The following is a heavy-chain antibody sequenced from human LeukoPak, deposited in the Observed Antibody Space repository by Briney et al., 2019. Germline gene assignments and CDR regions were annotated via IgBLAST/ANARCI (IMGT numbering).Heavy chain of an antibody. CDR1: GGSISSYY. D-gene: IGHD6-6*01. CDR2: IYYSGST. V-gene: IGHV4-59*01. Sequence: SETLSLTCTVSGGSISSYYWNWIRQPPAKGLEWIGYIYYSGSTNYNPSLKNRVTISVDTSKNQFSLKLSSVTAADTAVYYCARVRSIAARPDYYYYMDVWGKGTAVTVSS. J-gene: IGHJ6*03. CDR3: ARVRSIAARPDYYYYMDV.